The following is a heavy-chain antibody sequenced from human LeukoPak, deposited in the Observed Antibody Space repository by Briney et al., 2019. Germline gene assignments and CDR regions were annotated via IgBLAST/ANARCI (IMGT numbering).Heavy chain of an antibody. CDR3: ARDRGPYSGYDSYYFDY. CDR1: GGSISSGGYY. D-gene: IGHD5-12*01. Sequence: SSETLSLTCTVSGGSISSGGYYWSWIRQHPGKGLEWIGYIYYSGSTYYNPSLKSRVTISVDTSKNQFSLKLSSVTAADTAVYYCARDRGPYSGYDSYYFDYWGQGTLVTVSS. CDR2: IYYSGST. V-gene: IGHV4-31*03. J-gene: IGHJ4*02.